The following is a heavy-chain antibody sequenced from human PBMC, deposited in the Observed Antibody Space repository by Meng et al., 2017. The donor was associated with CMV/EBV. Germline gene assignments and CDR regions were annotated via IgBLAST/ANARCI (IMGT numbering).Heavy chain of an antibody. CDR3: AKPYCSSTSCYTGRGGFDY. D-gene: IGHD2-2*02. J-gene: IGHJ4*02. CDR2: IWYDGINK. CDR1: FGRYA. Sequence: FGRYAMDGVGEAPGKGLEWVDVIWYDGINKYYADSVKRRFTISRDNSKNTLYLQMNSLRAEDTAVYYCAKPYCSSTSCYTGRGGFDYWGQGTLVTVSS. V-gene: IGHV3-33*06.